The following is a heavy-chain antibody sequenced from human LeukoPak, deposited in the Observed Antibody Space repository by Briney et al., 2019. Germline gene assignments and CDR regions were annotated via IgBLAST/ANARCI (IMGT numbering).Heavy chain of an antibody. CDR2: IFYNGAI. D-gene: IGHD2/OR15-2a*01. CDR3: ARRNTADASIDF. CDR1: GGSIIGRW. V-gene: IGHV4-59*08. J-gene: IGHJ4*02. Sequence: SETLSLTCTVSGGSIIGRWWSWVRQPPGKELEWIGDIFYNGAINDNSPLKGRLTMSLDTSKNQFSLKLSSVTAADTAMYYCARRNTADASIDFWGQGTLVIASS.